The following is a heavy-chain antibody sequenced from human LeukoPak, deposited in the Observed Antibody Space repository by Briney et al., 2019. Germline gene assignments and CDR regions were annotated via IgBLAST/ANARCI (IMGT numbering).Heavy chain of an antibody. D-gene: IGHD4-11*01. Sequence: PGRSLRLSCVASGFIFSRYGMHWVRQAPGKGLEWVAVIWSDGSNRFYADSVKGRFTISRDNSQNTVSLEMNSLRVDDTAIYYCARDAQRGFDYSNSLKYWGHGTLVTVSS. J-gene: IGHJ4*01. CDR1: GFIFSRYG. V-gene: IGHV3-33*01. CDR2: IWSDGSNR. CDR3: ARDAQRGFDYSNSLKY.